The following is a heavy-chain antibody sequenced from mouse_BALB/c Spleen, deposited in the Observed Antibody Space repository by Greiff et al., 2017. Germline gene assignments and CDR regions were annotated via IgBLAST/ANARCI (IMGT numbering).Heavy chain of an antibody. J-gene: IGHJ4*01. D-gene: IGHD2-3*01. CDR2: INSDGGST. CDR3: ARHDGYYPYYAMDY. Sequence: EVQLVESGGGLVQPGESLKLSFESNEYEFPSHDMSWVRKPPEKRLELVAAINSDGGSTYYPDIMERRFIISRDNTKKPLYLQMSSLRSEDTALYYCARHDGYYPYYAMDYWGQGTSVTVSS. V-gene: IGHV5-2*01. CDR1: EYEFPSHD.